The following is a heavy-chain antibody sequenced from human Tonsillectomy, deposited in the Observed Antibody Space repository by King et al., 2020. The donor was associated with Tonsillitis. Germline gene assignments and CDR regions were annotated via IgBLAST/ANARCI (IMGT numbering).Heavy chain of an antibody. D-gene: IGHD6-19*01. Sequence: VQLVESGGGVVQPGRSLRLYCAASGFTFSSYGMHWVRQAPGKGLEWVAVISYDGSNKYYADSVKGRFTISRDNSKNTLYLQMNSLRAEDTAVYYCAKAVASKGFLAFDICGKGTVVTVSS. CDR3: AKAVASKGFLAFDI. CDR1: GFTFSSYG. J-gene: IGHJ3*02. V-gene: IGHV3-30*18. CDR2: ISYDGSNK.